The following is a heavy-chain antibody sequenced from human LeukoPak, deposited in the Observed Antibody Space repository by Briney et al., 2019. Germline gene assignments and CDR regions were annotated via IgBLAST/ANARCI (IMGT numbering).Heavy chain of an antibody. D-gene: IGHD3-3*01. CDR2: ISGSGGST. CDR1: GFTFSSYA. V-gene: IGHV3-23*01. J-gene: IGHJ6*02. Sequence: PGGSLRLSCAASGFTFSSYAMSWVRQAPGKGLEWVSAISGSGGSTYYADSVKGRFTISRDNSKNTLYLQMNSLRAEDTAVYYCARDKDFWSGYLTYYYYGMDVWGRGTTVTVSS. CDR3: ARDKDFWSGYLTYYYYGMDV.